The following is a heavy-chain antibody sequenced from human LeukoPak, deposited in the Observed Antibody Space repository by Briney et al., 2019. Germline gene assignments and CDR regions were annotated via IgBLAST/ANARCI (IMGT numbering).Heavy chain of an antibody. Sequence: QPGGSLRLSCAASGFTFSSYGMHWVRQAPGKGLEWVAFIRYDGSNKYYADSVKGRFTISRDNSKNTLYLQMNSLRAADTAVYYCAKKTGDSSGYYRRYYFDYWGQGTLVTVSS. J-gene: IGHJ4*02. CDR1: GFTFSSYG. CDR3: AKKTGDSSGYYRRYYFDY. CDR2: IRYDGSNK. D-gene: IGHD3-22*01. V-gene: IGHV3-30*02.